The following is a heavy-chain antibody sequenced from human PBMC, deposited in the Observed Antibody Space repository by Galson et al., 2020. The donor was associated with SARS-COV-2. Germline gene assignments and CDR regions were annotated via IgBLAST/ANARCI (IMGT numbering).Heavy chain of an antibody. CDR1: GFTFSSYW. Sequence: GGSLRLSCAASGFTFSSYWMSWVRQAPGKGLEWVANIKQDGSEKYYVDSVKGRFTISRDNAKNSLYLQMNSLRAEDTAVYYCARDRGYYYGSGSYYGVDYWGQGTLVTVSS. V-gene: IGHV3-7*01. CDR2: IKQDGSEK. J-gene: IGHJ4*02. CDR3: ARDRGYYYGSGSYYGVDY. D-gene: IGHD3-10*01.